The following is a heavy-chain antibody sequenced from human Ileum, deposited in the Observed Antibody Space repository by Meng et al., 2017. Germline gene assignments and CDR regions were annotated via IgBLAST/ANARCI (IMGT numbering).Heavy chain of an antibody. CDR3: ARSSTSPASYFFDY. D-gene: IGHD6-6*01. J-gene: IGHJ4*02. Sequence: VQLQESGPRLVRPSETLSLACTGSGGSVSSGSYYWSWIRQPPGKGLEWIGHIYYSGSTNYNPSLKSRVTISVDMSKNQFSLKLNSVTAADTAIYFCARSSTSPASYFFDYWGQGTPVTVSS. CDR2: IYYSGST. V-gene: IGHV4-61*01. CDR1: GGSVSSGSYY.